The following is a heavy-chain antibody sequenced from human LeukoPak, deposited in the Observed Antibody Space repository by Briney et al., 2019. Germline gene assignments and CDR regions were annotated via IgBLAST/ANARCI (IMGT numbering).Heavy chain of an antibody. CDR1: GFTFSNYW. CDR2: INRDGSER. CDR3: ARRNAMDV. V-gene: IGHV3-7*03. J-gene: IGHJ6*02. Sequence: GRSLRLSCAASGFTFSNYWMTWVRQAPGKGLEWVANINRDGSERYYVDSVKGRFTISRDDAKSSLYLQMNSLRAEDTAVYYCARRNAMDVWGQGTTVIVFS.